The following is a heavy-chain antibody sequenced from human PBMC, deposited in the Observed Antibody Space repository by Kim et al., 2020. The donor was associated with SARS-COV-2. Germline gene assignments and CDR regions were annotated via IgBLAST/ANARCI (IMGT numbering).Heavy chain of an antibody. CDR3: ARGLPKIEKYYDYIWGSYRTDWFAP. J-gene: IGHJ5*02. D-gene: IGHD3-16*02. CDR2: IKQDGSEK. CDR1: GFTFSSYW. V-gene: IGHV3-7*01. Sequence: GGSLRLSCAASGFTFSSYWMSWVRQAPGKGLEWVANIKQDGSEKYYVDSVKGRFTISRDNAKNSLYLQMNSLRAEDTAVYYCARGLPKIEKYYDYIWGSYRTDWFAPWGQGPLVTVSS.